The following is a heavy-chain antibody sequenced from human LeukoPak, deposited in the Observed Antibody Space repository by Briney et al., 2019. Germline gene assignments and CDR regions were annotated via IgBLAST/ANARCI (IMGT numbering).Heavy chain of an antibody. V-gene: IGHV5-51*01. CDR2: IYPGYSDT. CDR3: ARLAIAAAGAYFDY. J-gene: IGHJ4*02. Sequence: GESLKISFKGSGYSFTSYWIGLVRQMPGKGLEWMGIIYPGYSDTRYSPSFQGQVTISADKSISTAYLQWSSLKASATAMYYCARLAIAAAGAYFDYWGQGTLVTVSS. CDR1: GYSFTSYW. D-gene: IGHD6-13*01.